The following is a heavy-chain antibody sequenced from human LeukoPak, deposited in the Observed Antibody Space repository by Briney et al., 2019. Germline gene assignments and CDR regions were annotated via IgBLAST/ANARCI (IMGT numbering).Heavy chain of an antibody. CDR1: GFTFSSYS. V-gene: IGHV3-21*01. D-gene: IGHD3-22*01. J-gene: IGHJ4*02. Sequence: GGSLSLSCAASGFTFSSYSMNWVRQAPGKGLEWVSSISSSSSYIYYEDSVKGRFTISRDNAKNSLYLQMNSLRAEDTAVYYCAREGSGYDYWGQGTLVTVSS. CDR2: ISSSSSYI. CDR3: AREGSGYDY.